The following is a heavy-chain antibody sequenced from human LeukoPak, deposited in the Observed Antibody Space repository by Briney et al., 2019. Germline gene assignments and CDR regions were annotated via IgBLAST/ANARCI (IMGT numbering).Heavy chain of an antibody. CDR2: VYYNGIT. CDR1: GVSINTYF. V-gene: IGHV4-59*01. Sequence: SETLSLTCTVSGVSINTYFWSWIRQPPGKGLEWIGYVYYNGITNYNPSLKSRVSISLDTSKNQFSLKLSSVTAADTAVYYCAGMRITTPTVRTLDYWGQGTLVTVSS. D-gene: IGHD1-14*01. CDR3: AGMRITTPTVRTLDY. J-gene: IGHJ4*02.